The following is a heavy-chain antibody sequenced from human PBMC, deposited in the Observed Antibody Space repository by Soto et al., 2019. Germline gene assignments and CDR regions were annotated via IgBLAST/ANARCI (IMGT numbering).Heavy chain of an antibody. CDR2: ISTYNVNT. CDR3: ARVPGELHLLDAFDV. J-gene: IGHJ3*01. D-gene: IGHD1-7*01. CDR1: GYTFTNYG. Sequence: QIQLVPSGGEVKKPGASVNVSCKASGYTFTNYGIGWVRQAPGQGLEWMGWISTYNVNTIYAQNFQDRVTMTTDTSTSTAYMELKSLTSDDTAVYYCARVPGELHLLDAFDVWGQGTMLTVSS. V-gene: IGHV1-18*01.